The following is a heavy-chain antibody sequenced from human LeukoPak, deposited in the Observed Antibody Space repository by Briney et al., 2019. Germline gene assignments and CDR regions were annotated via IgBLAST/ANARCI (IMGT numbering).Heavy chain of an antibody. CDR3: AREGGPKWFDP. CDR1: GFTFSAYA. Sequence: GGPLRLSCAASGFTFSAYAMHWVRQAPGKGLEWVALISYDGSNRYYADSVKSRFTISRDNSKNTLYLQMNSLRAEDTAVYYCAREGGPKWFDPWGQGTLVTVSS. D-gene: IGHD3-16*01. CDR2: ISYDGSNR. J-gene: IGHJ5*02. V-gene: IGHV3-30*04.